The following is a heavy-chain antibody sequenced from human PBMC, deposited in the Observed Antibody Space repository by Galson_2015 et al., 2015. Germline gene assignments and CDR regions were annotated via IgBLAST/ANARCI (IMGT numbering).Heavy chain of an antibody. CDR3: ARDGGRGPSTSWPLLRLGFDY. D-gene: IGHD2-2*01. CDR2: ISAYNGNT. J-gene: IGHJ4*02. V-gene: IGHV1-18*01. CDR1: GYTFTSYG. Sequence: SVKVSCKASGYTFTSYGISWVRQAPGQGLEWMGWISAYNGNTNYAQKLQGRVTMTTDTSTSTAYMELRSLRSDDTAVYYCARDGGRGPSTSWPLLRLGFDYWGQGTLVTVSS.